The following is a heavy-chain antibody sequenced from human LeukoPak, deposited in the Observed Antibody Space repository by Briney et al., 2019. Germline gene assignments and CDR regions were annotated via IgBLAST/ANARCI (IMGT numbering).Heavy chain of an antibody. CDR1: GFTFSSSA. V-gene: IGHV3-23*01. CDR2: INNSGGRT. D-gene: IGHD5-18*01. CDR3: AKVTAFPVY. J-gene: IGHJ4*02. Sequence: PGGSLRLCCAASGFTFSSSALSWVRQAPGKGLEWVSTINNSGGRTYYADSVKGRFTISRDNSKNTLFLLMNSLRAEDTAVYYCAKVTAFPVYWGQGTLVTVSS.